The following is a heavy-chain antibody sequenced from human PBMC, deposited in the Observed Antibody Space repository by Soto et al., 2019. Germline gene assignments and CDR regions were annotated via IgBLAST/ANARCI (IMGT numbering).Heavy chain of an antibody. Sequence: EVQLLESGGDLVQPGGSLRLSCAASAFPFSNYAMSWVRQAPGSGLEWVSAIGGSGATTYYADSVKGRFTISSDNSKNTRYLQMNSLRAEDTAVYYWAKTQRWGVVAAGGEFDPWVQGTKVTVSS. CDR1: AFPFSNYA. V-gene: IGHV3-23*01. D-gene: IGHD2-15*01. CDR2: IGGSGATT. CDR3: AKTQRWGVVAAGGEFDP. J-gene: IGHJ3*01.